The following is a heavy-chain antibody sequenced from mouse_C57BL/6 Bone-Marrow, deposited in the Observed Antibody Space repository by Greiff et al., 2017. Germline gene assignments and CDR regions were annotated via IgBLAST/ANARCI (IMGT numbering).Heavy chain of an antibody. CDR2: IDPENGDT. CDR1: GFNIKDDY. CDR3: TSFLDYAMDY. Sequence: VQLQQSGAELVRPGASVKLSCTASGFNIKDDYMHWVKQRPEQGLEWIGWIDPENGDTEYASKFQGKATITADTSSNTAYLQLSSPTSEDTAVYYCTSFLDYAMDYWGQGTSVTVSS. V-gene: IGHV14-4*01. D-gene: IGHD1-2*01. J-gene: IGHJ4*01.